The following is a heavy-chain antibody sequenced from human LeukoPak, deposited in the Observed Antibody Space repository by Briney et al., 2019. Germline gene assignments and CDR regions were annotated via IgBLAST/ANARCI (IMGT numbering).Heavy chain of an antibody. CDR2: ISISGGTI. CDR1: GFTFTDYW. Sequence: GGSLRLSCAASGFTFTDYWMSWIRQAPGKGLEWISYISISGGTIYYAESVKGRFTISRDNAKSSLYLQMNSLRGEDTAVYYCARVGQFDSWGQGTLATVSS. J-gene: IGHJ4*02. CDR3: ARVGQFDS. V-gene: IGHV3-11*04.